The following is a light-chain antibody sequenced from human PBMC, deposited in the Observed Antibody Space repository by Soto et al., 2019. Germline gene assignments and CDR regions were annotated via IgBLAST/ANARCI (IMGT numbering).Light chain of an antibody. J-gene: IGKJ2*01. CDR1: QSVSSSY. V-gene: IGKV3-20*01. Sequence: EIVLTQSPGTLSLSPGERATLSCRASQSVSSSYLAWYQQKPGHAPRLLIYGASSRATGIADRFSGSESVTDFTLTISRLEPDDFAVYYCQQYGSPMYTFGQGTKLEIK. CDR2: GAS. CDR3: QQYGSPMYT.